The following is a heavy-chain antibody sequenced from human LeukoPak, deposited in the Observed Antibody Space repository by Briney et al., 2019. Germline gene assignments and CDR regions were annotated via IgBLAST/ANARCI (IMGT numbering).Heavy chain of an antibody. CDR2: IKQDGSKK. D-gene: IGHD5-24*01. J-gene: IGHJ4*02. V-gene: IGHV3-7*04. CDR1: GFTFSNAW. Sequence: PGGSLRLSCAASGFTFSNAWMTWVRQAPGKGLEWVANIKQDGSKKSCVDSVKGRFTISRDNAKNSLYLQMNSLRAEDTAIYYCTRVGYIDEGIDYWGQGTLVTVSS. CDR3: TRVGYIDEGIDY.